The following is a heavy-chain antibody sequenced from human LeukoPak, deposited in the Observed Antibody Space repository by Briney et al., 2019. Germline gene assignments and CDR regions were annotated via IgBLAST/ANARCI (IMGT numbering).Heavy chain of an antibody. D-gene: IGHD3-3*01. CDR1: GGTFSSYA. Sequence: SVKVSCKASGGTFSSYAIIWVRQAPGQGLEWMGGIIPIFGTANYAQKFQGRVTITADESTSTAYMELSSLRSEDTAVYYCAHDFWRRADYYYYYYMDVWGKGTTVTVSS. J-gene: IGHJ6*03. CDR2: IIPIFGTA. CDR3: AHDFWRRADYYYYYYMDV. V-gene: IGHV1-69*13.